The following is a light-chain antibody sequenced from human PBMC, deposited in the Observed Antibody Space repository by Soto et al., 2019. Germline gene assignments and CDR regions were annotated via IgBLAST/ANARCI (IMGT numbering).Light chain of an antibody. V-gene: IGKV3-15*01. J-gene: IGKJ1*01. CDR2: GAS. CDR1: QSINSD. Sequence: EIVITQSPATLSVSPGERATLSCRASQSINSDLAWYQQKPGQAPRLLMYGASTRATGIPARFSGSGSGTEFTLIISSLQSEDFAVYDCQQYNQWPTWTFGQGTKVDI. CDR3: QQYNQWPTWT.